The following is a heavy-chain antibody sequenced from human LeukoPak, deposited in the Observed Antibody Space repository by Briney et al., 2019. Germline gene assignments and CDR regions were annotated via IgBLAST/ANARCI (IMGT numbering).Heavy chain of an antibody. CDR1: GYTFTSYG. Sequence: ASVKVSCKASGYTFTSYGISGVRQAPGQGLEGMGWISAYNGNTNYAQKLQGRVTMTTDTSTSTAYMELRSLRSDDTAVYYCARVFFTMVRGVINYYYGMDVWGQGTTVTVSS. CDR2: ISAYNGNT. J-gene: IGHJ6*02. D-gene: IGHD3-10*01. CDR3: ARVFFTMVRGVINYYYGMDV. V-gene: IGHV1-18*01.